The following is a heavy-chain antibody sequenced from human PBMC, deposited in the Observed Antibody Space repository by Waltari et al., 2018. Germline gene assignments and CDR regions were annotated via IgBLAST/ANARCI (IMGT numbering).Heavy chain of an antibody. D-gene: IGHD2-2*01. CDR3: ARDGVVPAAIQYYFDY. V-gene: IGHV4-39*07. Sequence: QLQLQESGPGLVKPSETLSLTCTVSGGSISSSSYYWGWIRQPPGKGLEWIGSIYYSGSTYYNPYLKSRVTIAVDTSKNQFSLKLSSVTAADTAVYYCARDGVVPAAIQYYFDYWGQGTLVTVSS. J-gene: IGHJ4*02. CDR1: GGSISSSSYY. CDR2: IYYSGST.